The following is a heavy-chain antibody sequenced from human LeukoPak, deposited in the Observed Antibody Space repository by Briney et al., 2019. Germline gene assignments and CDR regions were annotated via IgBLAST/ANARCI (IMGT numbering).Heavy chain of an antibody. CDR2: IGKDGAAK. J-gene: IGHJ4*02. V-gene: IGHV3-30*18. CDR3: AKEEGWGVNVFVY. Sequence: GRSLRLSCAASGFTFSSYGMHWVRQAPGKGLEWVAVIGKDGAAKHYAESVRGRFTISRDNSENTLDLQMDSLSVEDTAVYYCAKEEGWGVNVFVYWGQGALVTVSS. CDR1: GFTFSSYG. D-gene: IGHD3-10*01.